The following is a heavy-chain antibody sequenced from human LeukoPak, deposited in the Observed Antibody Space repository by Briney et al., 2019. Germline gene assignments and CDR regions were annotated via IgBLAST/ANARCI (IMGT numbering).Heavy chain of an antibody. CDR1: GYTFTGYY. D-gene: IGHD5-24*01. CDR3: ARGEMATPFDY. J-gene: IGHJ4*02. CDR2: INPNSGGT. Sequence: ASVKVSCKASGYTFTGYYMHWVRQAPGQGLEWMGWINPNSGGTNYAQKFQGRVTITADKSTSTAYMELSSLRSEDTAVYYCARGEMATPFDYWGQGTLVTVSS. V-gene: IGHV1-2*02.